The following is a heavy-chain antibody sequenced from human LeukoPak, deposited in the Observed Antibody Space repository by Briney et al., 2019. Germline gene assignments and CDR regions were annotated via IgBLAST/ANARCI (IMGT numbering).Heavy chain of an antibody. J-gene: IGHJ4*02. V-gene: IGHV4-4*07. CDR1: GGSINGYY. CDR3: ARDSSTNYDSRAYFDY. CDR2: VYSSGRT. D-gene: IGHD3-3*01. Sequence: SETLSLTCIISGGSINGYYWNWIRQSAGKGLEWIGRVYSSGRTNYNPSLESRVTMSLEAPKKQLSLKLTSVTAADTAVYYCARDSSTNYDSRAYFDYWGQGTLVTVSS.